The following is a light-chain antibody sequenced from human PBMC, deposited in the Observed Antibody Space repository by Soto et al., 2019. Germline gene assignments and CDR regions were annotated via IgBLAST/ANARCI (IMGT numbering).Light chain of an antibody. CDR2: DAS. CDR1: QNVNSF. Sequence: EIVLTQSPAALSLSPGERANLSCRASQNVNSFLAWYQQKPGLAPRLLIYDASNRATGIPARFSGSGSGTDFTLTISSLEPEDFAVYYCQQCSAWPQTFGQGTKLEIK. V-gene: IGKV3-11*01. J-gene: IGKJ2*01. CDR3: QQCSAWPQT.